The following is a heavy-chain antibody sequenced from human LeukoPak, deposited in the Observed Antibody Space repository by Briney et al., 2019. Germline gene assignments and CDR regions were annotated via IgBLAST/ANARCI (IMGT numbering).Heavy chain of an antibody. D-gene: IGHD2-2*01. CDR2: ISSSSSYI. Sequence: GGSLRLSCAASGFTFSSYSMNWVRQAPGKGLEWVSSISSSSSYIYYADSVKGRFTISRDNAKNSLYLQMNSLRAEDTAVYYCALDCSSTSCYPSFDYWGQGTLVTVSS. V-gene: IGHV3-21*01. CDR3: ALDCSSTSCYPSFDY. J-gene: IGHJ4*02. CDR1: GFTFSSYS.